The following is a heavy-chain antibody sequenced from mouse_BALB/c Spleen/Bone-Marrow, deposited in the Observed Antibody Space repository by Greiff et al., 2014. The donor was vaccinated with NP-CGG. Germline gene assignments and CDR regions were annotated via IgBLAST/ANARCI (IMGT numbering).Heavy chain of an antibody. CDR1: GFNIKDTY. CDR3: ALYYYGSSGFAY. D-gene: IGHD1-1*01. J-gene: IGHJ3*01. CDR2: IDPANGNA. V-gene: IGHV14-3*02. Sequence: DVQLQESGAELVKPGASVKLSCTASGFNIKDTYMHWVKQRPEQGLEWIGRIDPANGNAKYDPKFQGKATITADTSSNTAYLQLSSLTSEDTSGDYGALYYYGSSGFAYWGQGTLVTVSA.